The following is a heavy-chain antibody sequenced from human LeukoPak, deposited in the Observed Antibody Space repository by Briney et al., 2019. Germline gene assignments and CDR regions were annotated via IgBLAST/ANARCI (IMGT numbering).Heavy chain of an antibody. V-gene: IGHV3-30-3*01. D-gene: IGHD4-23*01. J-gene: IGHJ4*02. CDR1: GFTFSSYA. Sequence: PGGSLRLSCAASGFTFSSYAMHWVRQAPGKGLEWVAVISYDGSNKYYADSVKGRFTISRDNSKNTLYLQMISLRAEDTAVYYCARETVGLDYWGQGTLVTVSS. CDR3: ARETVGLDY. CDR2: ISYDGSNK.